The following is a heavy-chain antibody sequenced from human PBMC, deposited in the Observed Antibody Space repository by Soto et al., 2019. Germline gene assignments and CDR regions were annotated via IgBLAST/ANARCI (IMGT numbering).Heavy chain of an antibody. V-gene: IGHV3-48*02. Sequence: GGSLRLSCAASGFTFSSYSMNWVRQAPGKGLEWVSYISSSSSTIYADSVKGRFTISRDNAKNSLYLQMNSLRDEDTAVYYCARVISMDLLLHTAPGYWGQGTLVTVSS. J-gene: IGHJ4*02. CDR2: ISSSSSTI. CDR3: ARVISMDLLLHTAPGY. D-gene: IGHD5-18*01. CDR1: GFTFSSYS.